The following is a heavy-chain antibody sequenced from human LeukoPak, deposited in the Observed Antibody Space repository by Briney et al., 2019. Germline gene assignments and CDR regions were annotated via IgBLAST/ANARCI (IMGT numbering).Heavy chain of an antibody. Sequence: GGSLRLSCAASGFTFSIYSMNWVRQVPGKGLEWVSYISSSGTTIYYADSVKGRFTISRDNAKNSLYLQMNSLRAEDTAVYYCARDVSDAVVVAPYYFDYWGQGTPVTVSS. CDR1: GFTFSIYS. D-gene: IGHD2-15*01. J-gene: IGHJ4*02. CDR3: ARDVSDAVVVAPYYFDY. V-gene: IGHV3-48*04. CDR2: ISSSGTTI.